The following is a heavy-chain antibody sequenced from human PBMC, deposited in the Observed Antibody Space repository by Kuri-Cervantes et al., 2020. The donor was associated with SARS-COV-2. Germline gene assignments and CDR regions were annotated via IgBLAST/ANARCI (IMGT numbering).Heavy chain of an antibody. D-gene: IGHD2-2*01. V-gene: IGHV3-30-3*01. CDR3: AKVPRARIWFSTSCYFDY. CDR2: ISYDGSNK. J-gene: IGHJ4*02. Sequence: GGSLRLSFAASGFTFSSYAMHWVRQATGKGLEWVAVISYDGSNKYYADSVKGRFTISRDNSKNTLYLQMNSPRAEDTAVYYCAKVPRARIWFSTSCYFDYWGQGTLVTVSS. CDR1: GFTFSSYA.